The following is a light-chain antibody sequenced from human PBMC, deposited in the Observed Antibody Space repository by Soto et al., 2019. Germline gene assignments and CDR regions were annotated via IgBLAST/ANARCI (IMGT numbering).Light chain of an antibody. J-gene: IGLJ2*01. Sequence: QSVLTQPPSASGSPGQSVTISCTGTSSDVAGYNYVSWYQQHPGKAPKLMIYEVSQRPSGVPDRFSGSKSGKTASLTVSGLQAEDEADYYCSSYAVSSNSVVFGGGTKLTVL. CDR3: SSYAVSSNSVV. V-gene: IGLV2-8*01. CDR2: EVS. CDR1: SSDVAGYNY.